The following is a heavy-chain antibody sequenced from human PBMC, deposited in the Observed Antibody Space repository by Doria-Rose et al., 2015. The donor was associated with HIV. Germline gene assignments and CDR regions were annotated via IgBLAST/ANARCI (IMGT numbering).Heavy chain of an antibody. J-gene: IGHJ5*02. CDR1: Y. V-gene: IGHV1-46*01. Sequence: YMHWVRQAPGQGLEWMGIINPSGDYTTYAQKFQGRVTMTRDTSTRTVYMELSSLRSEDTAVYYCAREDGDYDWFDPWGQGTLVTVSS. CDR3: AREDGDYDWFDP. D-gene: IGHD4-17*01. CDR2: INPSGDYT.